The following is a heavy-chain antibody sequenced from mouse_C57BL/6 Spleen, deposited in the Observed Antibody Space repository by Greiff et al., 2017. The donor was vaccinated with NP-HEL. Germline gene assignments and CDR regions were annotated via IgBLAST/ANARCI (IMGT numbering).Heavy chain of an antibody. D-gene: IGHD1-1*01. J-gene: IGHJ2*01. CDR1: GYTFTSYW. Sequence: QVQLQQPGAELVKPGASVKMSCKASGYTFTSYWITWVKQRPGQGLEWIGDIYPGSGSTNYNEKFKSKATLTVDTSSSTAYMQLSSLTSEDSAVYYCARYTLHYYGSSHPDYWGQGTTLTVSS. V-gene: IGHV1-55*01. CDR3: ARYTLHYYGSSHPDY. CDR2: IYPGSGST.